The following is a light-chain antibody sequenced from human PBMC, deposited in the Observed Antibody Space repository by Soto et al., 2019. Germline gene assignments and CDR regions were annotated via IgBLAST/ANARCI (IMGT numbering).Light chain of an antibody. CDR2: GAS. Sequence: EIVLTQSPTTLSLSPEVTASLSCSPSQSVSTTYLAWYQQNPGQAPRLLIYGASNRATGIPDRFSGSGSGTDFTLTISRLEPEDFAVYYCQQYGSSPQTFGQGTKVDI. J-gene: IGKJ1*01. CDR1: QSVSTTY. CDR3: QQYGSSPQT. V-gene: IGKV3-20*01.